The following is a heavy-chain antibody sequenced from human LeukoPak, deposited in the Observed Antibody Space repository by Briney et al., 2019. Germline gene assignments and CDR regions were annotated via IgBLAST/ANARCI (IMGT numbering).Heavy chain of an antibody. V-gene: IGHV4-59*01. D-gene: IGHD5-18*01. CDR2: IYYSGST. CDR1: GGSISSYY. CDR3: ARVATKGIQLWLGGRSYFDY. Sequence: SETLSLTCTVSGGSISSYYWSWIRQPPGKGLEWIGYIYYSGSTNYNPSLKSRVTISVDTSKNQFSLKLSSVTAADTAVYYCARVATKGIQLWLGGRSYFDYWGQGTLVTVSS. J-gene: IGHJ4*02.